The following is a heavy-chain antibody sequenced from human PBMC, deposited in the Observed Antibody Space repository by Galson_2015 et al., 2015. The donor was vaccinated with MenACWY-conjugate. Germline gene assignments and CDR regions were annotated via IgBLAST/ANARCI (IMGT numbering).Heavy chain of an antibody. D-gene: IGHD2-21*01. CDR1: GFSVTSHF. Sequence: SLRLSCAASGFSVTSHFMGWVRQAPGKGLEWVALLYDDGTSRYADSAKGRFTISRDTLRNSLSLQMHGLRAEDTVMYFCAKIVRHPVGPYFDSWGQGTLVLVSS. CDR2: LYDDGTS. J-gene: IGHJ4*02. CDR3: AKIVRHPVGPYFDS. V-gene: IGHV3-53*01.